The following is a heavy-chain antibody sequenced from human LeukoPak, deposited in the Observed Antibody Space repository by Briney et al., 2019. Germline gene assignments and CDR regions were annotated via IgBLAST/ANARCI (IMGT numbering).Heavy chain of an antibody. V-gene: IGHV4-39*07. J-gene: IGHJ4*02. CDR2: IYYSGST. CDR3: ARDYGDYDLPDY. Sequence: KSSETLSLTCTVSGGSISSSSYYWGWIRQPPGKGLEWIGTIYYSGSTYYNPSLKSRVTISVDTSKNQFSLKLSSLTAADTAVYYCARDYGDYDLPDYWGQGTLVTVSS. CDR1: GGSISSSSYY. D-gene: IGHD4-17*01.